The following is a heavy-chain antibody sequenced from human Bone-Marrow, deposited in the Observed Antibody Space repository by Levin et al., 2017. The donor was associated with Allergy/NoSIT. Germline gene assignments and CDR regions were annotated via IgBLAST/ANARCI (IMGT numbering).Heavy chain of an antibody. Sequence: PGGSLRLSCAASGFTFSNYALHWVRQAPGKGLEWVAAISYDGSSKSYAESVKGRFTISRDNSKNTVYLQMSSLSPGDTAFFYCAKDTLVRGMYSGMDVWGQGTTVTVSS. CDR3: AKDTLVRGMYSGMDV. D-gene: IGHD2-15*01. CDR2: ISYDGSSK. V-gene: IGHV3-30*04. J-gene: IGHJ6*02. CDR1: GFTFSNYA.